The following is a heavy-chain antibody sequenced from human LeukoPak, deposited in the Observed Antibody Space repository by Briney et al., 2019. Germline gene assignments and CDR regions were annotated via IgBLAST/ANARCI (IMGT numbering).Heavy chain of an antibody. V-gene: IGHV3-30*04. CDR1: GFTFSSYA. D-gene: IGHD1-26*01. J-gene: IGHJ4*02. CDR2: ISYDGSNK. CDR3: ARSIFSGSYFDY. Sequence: PGRSLRLSCAAPGFTFSSYAMHWVRQAPGKGLEWVAVISYDGSNKYYADSVKGRFTISRDNSKNTLYLQMNSLRAEDTAVYYCARSIFSGSYFDYWGQGTLVTVSS.